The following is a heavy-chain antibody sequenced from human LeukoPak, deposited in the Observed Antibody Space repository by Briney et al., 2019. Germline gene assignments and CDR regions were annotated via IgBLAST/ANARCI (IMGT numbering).Heavy chain of an antibody. V-gene: IGHV3-7*01. J-gene: IGHJ4*02. CDR1: GFTVSSNY. CDR3: TTDRGYSTLDD. D-gene: IGHD3-10*01. CDR2: INQDGSKK. Sequence: GGSLRLSCAASGFTVSSNYMSWVRQAPGKGLEWVANINQDGSKKDHVDSVKGRFTISRDNAKKTLYLQMDSLRTDDTAVYYCTTDRGYSTLDDWGQGTLVTVSS.